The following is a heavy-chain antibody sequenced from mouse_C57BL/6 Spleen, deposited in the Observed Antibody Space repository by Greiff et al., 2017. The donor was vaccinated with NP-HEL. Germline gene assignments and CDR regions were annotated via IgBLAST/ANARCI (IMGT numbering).Heavy chain of an antibody. CDR2: IYPGDGDT. D-gene: IGHD1-1*01. J-gene: IGHJ2*01. V-gene: IGHV1-80*01. CDR1: GYAFSSYW. CDR3: ARYYYGPYFDY. Sequence: QVQLQQSGAELVKPGASVKISCKASGYAFSSYWMNWVKQRPGKGLEWIGQIYPGDGDTNYNGKFKGKATLTADKSSSTAYVQLSSLTSEDSAVYFCARYYYGPYFDYWGQGTTLTVSS.